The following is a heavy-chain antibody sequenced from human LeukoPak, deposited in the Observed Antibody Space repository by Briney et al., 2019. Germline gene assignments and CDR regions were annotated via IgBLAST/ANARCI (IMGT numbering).Heavy chain of an antibody. J-gene: IGHJ3*02. Sequence: PGGSLRLSCAASGFTFTTYGMHWVRQAPGKGLEWVAFIQNDEIDKFYADSVKGRFTISRDNSKNTLYLQMNSLRAEDTAVYYCAKFAWDIVVVPAAIGQNAFDIWGQGTMVTVSS. D-gene: IGHD2-2*02. V-gene: IGHV3-30*02. CDR3: AKFAWDIVVVPAAIGQNAFDI. CDR2: IQNDEIDK. CDR1: GFTFTTYG.